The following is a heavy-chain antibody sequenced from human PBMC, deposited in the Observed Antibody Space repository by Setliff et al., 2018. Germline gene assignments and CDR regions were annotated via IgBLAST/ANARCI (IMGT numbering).Heavy chain of an antibody. D-gene: IGHD3-3*01. CDR3: ASTPDGDLYYNFWSGYYLTLDY. V-gene: IGHV4-38-2*01. CDR2: IYHSGST. Sequence: SETLSLTCAVPGYSISSGYYWGWIRQPPGKGLEWIGIIYHSGSTYYNPSLKSRVTISVDTSKNQFSLKLSSVTAADTAVYYCASTPDGDLYYNFWSGYYLTLDYWGQGTLVTVSS. CDR1: GYSISSGYY. J-gene: IGHJ4*02.